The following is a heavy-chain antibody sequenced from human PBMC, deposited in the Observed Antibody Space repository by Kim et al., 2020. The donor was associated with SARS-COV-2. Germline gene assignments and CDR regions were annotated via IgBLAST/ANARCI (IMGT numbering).Heavy chain of an antibody. D-gene: IGHD6-19*01. CDR2: IIPIFGTA. J-gene: IGHJ6*02. Sequence: SVKVSCKASGGTFSSYAISWVRQAPGQGLEWMGGIIPIFGTANYAQKFQGRVTITADESTSTAYMELSSLRSEDTAVYYCARVVYQSSGWQNDYYYYYGMDVWGQGTTVTVSS. V-gene: IGHV1-69*13. CDR1: GGTFSSYA. CDR3: ARVVYQSSGWQNDYYYYYGMDV.